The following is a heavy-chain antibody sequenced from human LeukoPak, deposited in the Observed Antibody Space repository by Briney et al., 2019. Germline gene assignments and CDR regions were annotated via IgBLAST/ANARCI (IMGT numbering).Heavy chain of an antibody. CDR2: IYYTGNT. V-gene: IGHV4-59*01. CDR3: ARDSGSSPTFDY. D-gene: IGHD1-26*01. J-gene: IGHJ4*02. CDR1: GGSISNSY. Sequence: SETLSLTCTVSGGSISNSYWSWIRQPPGKGLQWIAYIYYTGNTKYNPSLKSRVTISVDTSKNQFSLKLSSVTAADTAVYYCARDSGSSPTFDYWGQGTLVTVSS.